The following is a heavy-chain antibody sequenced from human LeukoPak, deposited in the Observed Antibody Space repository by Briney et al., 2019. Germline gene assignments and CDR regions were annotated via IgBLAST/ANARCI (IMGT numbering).Heavy chain of an antibody. CDR2: IYYSGST. J-gene: IGHJ4*02. CDR1: GGSISSYY. V-gene: IGHV4-59*01. Sequence: KPSETLSLTCTVSGGSISSYYWSWIRQPPGEGLEWIGYIYYSGSTNYNPSLKSRVTISVDTSKNQFSLKLSSVTAADTAVYYCARVGNSGLDYWGQGTLVTVSS. CDR3: ARVGNSGLDY. D-gene: IGHD1-7*01.